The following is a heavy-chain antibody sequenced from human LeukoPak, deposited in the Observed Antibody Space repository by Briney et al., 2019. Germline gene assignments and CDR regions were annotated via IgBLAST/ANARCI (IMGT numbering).Heavy chain of an antibody. Sequence: ASVKVSCKASGGTFSSYAISWVRQAPAQGLEWMGGIIPIFGTANYAQKFQGRVTITADESTSTAYMELSSLRSEDTAVYYCAIAWTTAASYYYGMDVWGKGTTVTVSS. CDR3: AIAWTTAASYYYGMDV. D-gene: IGHD4-17*01. V-gene: IGHV1-69*13. CDR1: GGTFSSYA. CDR2: IIPIFGTA. J-gene: IGHJ6*04.